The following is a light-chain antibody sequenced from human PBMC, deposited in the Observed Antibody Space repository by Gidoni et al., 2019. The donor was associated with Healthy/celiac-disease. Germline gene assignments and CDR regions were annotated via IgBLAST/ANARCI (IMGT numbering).Light chain of an antibody. V-gene: IGLV2-11*01. CDR2: DVS. CDR3: GSYAGSYTFEVV. J-gene: IGLJ3*02. Sequence: QSALTQPRSVSGSPGQSVTISCTGTSSDVGGYNYVSWYQQHPGKAPKLMIYDVSKRPSGVPDRFSGSKSGNTASLTISGLQAEDEADYYCGSYAGSYTFEVVFGGGTNLTVL. CDR1: SSDVGGYNY.